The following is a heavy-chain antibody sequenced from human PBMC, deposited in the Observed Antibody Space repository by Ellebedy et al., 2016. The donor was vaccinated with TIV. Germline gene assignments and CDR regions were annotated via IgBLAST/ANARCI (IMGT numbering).Heavy chain of an antibody. D-gene: IGHD2-21*02. V-gene: IGHV4-4*07. J-gene: IGHJ6*02. Sequence: SETLSLTXTVSGGSISSYYWSWIRQPAGKGLEWIGRIYTSGSTNYNPSLKSRVTMSVDTSKNQFSLKLSSVTAADTAVYYCARDWACGDCYSSYYYYGMDVWGQGTTVTVSS. CDR2: IYTSGST. CDR1: GGSISSYY. CDR3: ARDWACGDCYSSYYYYGMDV.